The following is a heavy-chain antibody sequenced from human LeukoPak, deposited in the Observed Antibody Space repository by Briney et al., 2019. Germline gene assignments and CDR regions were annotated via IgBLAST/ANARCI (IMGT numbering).Heavy chain of an antibody. D-gene: IGHD3-10*01. CDR3: ARGYGLGSYLDY. CDR2: ISTANGNT. V-gene: IGHV1-3*04. Sequence: GASVKVSCKASGYTFNVYAVHWVRQAPGQRLEWMGWISTANGNTKYSQKFQGSVTITRDTSANTAYMELSSLRSEDTAVYYCARGYGLGSYLDYWGQGTLVTVSS. CDR1: GYTFNVYA. J-gene: IGHJ4*02.